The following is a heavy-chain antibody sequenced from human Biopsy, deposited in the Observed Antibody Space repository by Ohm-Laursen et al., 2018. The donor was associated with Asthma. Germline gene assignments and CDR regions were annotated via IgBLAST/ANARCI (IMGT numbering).Heavy chain of an antibody. V-gene: IGHV1-3*01. D-gene: IGHD3-9*01. CDR3: ARTYYDFLTGQVNDAFAL. J-gene: IGHJ3*01. Sequence: GASVKVSCNTSGYTFIHFAIHWVRQAPGQRLEWMGWINAGDGNTKYSQKFQGRATITRDTSASTAYMDLRSLRSEDTAMYYCARTYYDFLTGQVNDAFALWGQGTMVTVSS. CDR1: GYTFIHFA. CDR2: INAGDGNT.